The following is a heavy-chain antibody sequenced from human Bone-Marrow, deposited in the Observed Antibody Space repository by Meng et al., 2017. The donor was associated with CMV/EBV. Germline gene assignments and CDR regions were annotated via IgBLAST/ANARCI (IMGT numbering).Heavy chain of an antibody. Sequence: FAFNSYALSWVRQAPGKGLEWVSFITGAGDTTYCADSVKGRFTISRDNSRNTLYLQMNSLRADDTAVYYCAKDGGYSYGFPSYFDYWGQGTLVTVSS. J-gene: IGHJ4*02. V-gene: IGHV3-23*01. CDR3: AKDGGYSYGFPSYFDY. D-gene: IGHD5-18*01. CDR1: FAFNSYA. CDR2: ITGAGDTT.